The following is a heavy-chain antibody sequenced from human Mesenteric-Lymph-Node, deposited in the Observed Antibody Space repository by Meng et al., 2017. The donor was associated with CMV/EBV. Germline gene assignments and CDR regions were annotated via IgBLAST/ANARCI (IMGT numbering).Heavy chain of an antibody. CDR2: ISSSSTI. J-gene: IGHJ4*02. D-gene: IGHD6-6*01. CDR1: GFTFSSYS. Sequence: GESLKISCAASGFTFSSYSMNWVRQAPGKGLEWVSYISSSSTIYYADSVKGRFTISRDNSQNTLFLHMNSLTAEDTAVYYCAKLSSSSSPGVDSWGQGTLVTVSS. V-gene: IGHV3-48*01. CDR3: AKLSSSSSPGVDS.